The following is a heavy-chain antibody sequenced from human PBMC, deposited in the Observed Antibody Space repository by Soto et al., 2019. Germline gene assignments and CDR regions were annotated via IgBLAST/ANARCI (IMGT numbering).Heavy chain of an antibody. CDR2: IDPGDTYA. V-gene: IGHV5-10-1*01. D-gene: IGHD2-2*01. Sequence: GESLKISCTGFGYTFTTFWISWVRQMPGKGLEWMGRIDPGDTYATYSPAFQGHVTISADKATSTAYLQWSSLKASDTAMYFCARIYCNTTICDSWFDPWGQGTLVTVSS. CDR1: GYTFTTFW. CDR3: ARIYCNTTICDSWFDP. J-gene: IGHJ5*02.